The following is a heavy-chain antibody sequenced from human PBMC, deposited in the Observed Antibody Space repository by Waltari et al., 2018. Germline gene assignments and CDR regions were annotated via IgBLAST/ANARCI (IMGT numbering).Heavy chain of an antibody. CDR1: GYTVTSYD. J-gene: IGHJ6*03. Sequence: QVQLVQSGAEVKKPGASVKVSCKASGYTVTSYDINWVRQATGKGLEWMGWMNPNSGNTGYAQKFQGRVTMTRNTSISTAYMELSSLRSEDTAVYYCACLSLNYEDYYYYYMDVWGKGTTVTVSS. D-gene: IGHD1-7*01. V-gene: IGHV1-8*01. CDR3: ACLSLNYEDYYYYYMDV. CDR2: MNPNSGNT.